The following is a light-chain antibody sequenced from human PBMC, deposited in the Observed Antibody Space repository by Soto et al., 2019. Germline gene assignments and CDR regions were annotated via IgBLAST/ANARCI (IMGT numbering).Light chain of an antibody. V-gene: IGLV2-14*01. J-gene: IGLJ1*01. CDR3: SSYTSSSTLLYV. CDR1: SSDVGGYNY. CDR2: DVS. Sequence: QSALTQPASVSGSPGQSIPISCTGTSSDVGGYNYVSWYQQHPGKAPKLMIYDVSNRPSGVSNRFSGSKSGNTASLTISGLQAEDEADYYCSSYTSSSTLLYVVGNRTKLTVL.